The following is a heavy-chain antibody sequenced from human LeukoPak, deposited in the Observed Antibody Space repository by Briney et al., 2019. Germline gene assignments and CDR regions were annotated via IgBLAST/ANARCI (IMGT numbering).Heavy chain of an antibody. CDR2: IYYSGST. CDR3: ASVPTYGDYVQQDAFDI. Sequence: PSETLSLTCTDSGGSISNSINYWSWIRQPPGKGMEWIGYIYYSGSTNYDPSLKSRVTISVDTSKNQFSLKLSSVTAADTAVYYCASVPTYGDYVQQDAFDIWGQGTMVTVSS. D-gene: IGHD4-17*01. V-gene: IGHV4-61*01. J-gene: IGHJ3*02. CDR1: GGSISNSINY.